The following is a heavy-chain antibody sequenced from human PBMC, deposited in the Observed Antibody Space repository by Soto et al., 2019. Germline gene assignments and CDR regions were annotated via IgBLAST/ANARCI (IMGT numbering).Heavy chain of an antibody. CDR3: ARDQWPESINWFDP. J-gene: IGHJ5*02. V-gene: IGHV1-18*01. CDR1: GCTFSSYT. D-gene: IGHD6-19*01. CDR2: IIAINGNT. Sequence: GASVKVSCKASGCTFSSYTISWVRQAPGQGLEWMGWIIAINGNTNYAQKFQGRVTMTTDTSTSTAYMELRSLRSDDTAVYYCARDQWPESINWFDPWGQGTLVTVS.